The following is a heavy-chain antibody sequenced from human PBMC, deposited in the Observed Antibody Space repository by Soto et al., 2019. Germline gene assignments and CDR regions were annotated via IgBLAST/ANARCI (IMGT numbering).Heavy chain of an antibody. V-gene: IGHV4-59*01. D-gene: IGHD5-18*01. CDR2: IYYSGST. J-gene: IGHJ3*02. Sequence: QVQLQESGPGLVKPSETLSLTCTVSGGSISSYYWSWIRQPPGKGLEWIGCIYYSGSTNYNPSLKSRVTISVDTSKNQFSLKLSSVTATDTAVYYCAGVTARAFDIWGQGTMVTVSS. CDR3: AGVTARAFDI. CDR1: GGSISSYY.